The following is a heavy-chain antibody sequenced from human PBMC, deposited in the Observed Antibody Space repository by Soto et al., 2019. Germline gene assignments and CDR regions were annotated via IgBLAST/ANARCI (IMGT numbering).Heavy chain of an antibody. V-gene: IGHV4-34*01. J-gene: IGHJ3*02. Sequence: ASETLSLTCAVYGGSFSGYYWSWIRQPPGKGLEWIGEINHSGSTNYNPSLKSRVTISVDTSKNQFSLKLSSVTAADTAVYYCARGGYGDSTDAFDIWGQGTMVTVSS. CDR1: GGSFSGYY. D-gene: IGHD4-17*01. CDR2: INHSGST. CDR3: ARGGYGDSTDAFDI.